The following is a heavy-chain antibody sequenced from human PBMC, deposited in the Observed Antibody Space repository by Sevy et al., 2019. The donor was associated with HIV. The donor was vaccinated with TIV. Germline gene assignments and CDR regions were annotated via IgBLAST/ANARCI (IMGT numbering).Heavy chain of an antibody. D-gene: IGHD1-26*01. CDR3: ARDSGNYPYYFDY. J-gene: IGHJ4*01. CDR1: GGSISGGNYF. V-gene: IGHV4-61*01. CDR2: IHYSGTT. Sequence: SETLSLTWTVSGGSISGGNYFWSWIRQSPGKGLEWVGYIHYSGTTNYNPSLKSRVTISVDTSKNQFSLKLRSGTAADTAVYYCARDSGNYPYYFDYWGQGTLVTVSS.